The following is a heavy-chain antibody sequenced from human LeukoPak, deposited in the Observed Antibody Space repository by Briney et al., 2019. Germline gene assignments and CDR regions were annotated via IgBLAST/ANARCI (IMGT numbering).Heavy chain of an antibody. D-gene: IGHD6-19*01. V-gene: IGHV3-30-3*01. J-gene: IGHJ4*02. CDR1: GFTFSSYA. CDR2: ISNDGSNQ. CDR3: ARTPDSSGWSLFDY. Sequence: GGSLRLSCAASGFTFSSYAMHWVRQAPGKGLEWVAVISNDGSNQYYADSVQGRFTISRDNSKNTLYLQMNSLRAEDTAVYYCARTPDSSGWSLFDYWGQGTLVTVSS.